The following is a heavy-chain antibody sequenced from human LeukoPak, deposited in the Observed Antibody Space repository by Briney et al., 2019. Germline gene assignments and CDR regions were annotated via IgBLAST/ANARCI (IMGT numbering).Heavy chain of an antibody. CDR3: ARGSITISFDY. Sequence: GGSLRLSCAASGFTFSSYGMHWVRQAPGKGLEWVAVIWYDGSNKYYADSVKGRFTISRDNSKNTLYLQMNSLRAEDTAVYYCARGSITISFDYWGQGTLVTVSS. CDR2: IWYDGSNK. D-gene: IGHD3-3*01. CDR1: GFTFSSYG. J-gene: IGHJ4*02. V-gene: IGHV3-33*01.